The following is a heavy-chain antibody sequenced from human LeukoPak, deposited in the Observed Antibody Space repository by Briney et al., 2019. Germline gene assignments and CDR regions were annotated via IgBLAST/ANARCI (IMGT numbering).Heavy chain of an antibody. Sequence: HTGGSLRLSCAASGFTFSSYAMSWVRQAPGKGLEWVSAISGSGGSTYYADSVKGRFTISRDNSKNTLYLQMNSLRAEDTAVYYCAKGHYGSGSYYLGGFDYWGQGTLVTVSS. J-gene: IGHJ4*02. CDR3: AKGHYGSGSYYLGGFDY. CDR2: ISGSGGST. CDR1: GFTFSSYA. V-gene: IGHV3-23*01. D-gene: IGHD3-10*01.